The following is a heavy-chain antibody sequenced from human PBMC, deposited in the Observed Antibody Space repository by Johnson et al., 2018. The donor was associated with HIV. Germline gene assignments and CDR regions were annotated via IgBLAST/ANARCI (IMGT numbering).Heavy chain of an antibody. Sequence: QVQLVESGGGVVQPGRSLRLSCAASGFTFNNYGMHWVRQAPGKGLEWVAVISFDGSNKYYADSVKGRFTISRDNAKNSLYLQMNSLRAEDTAVYYCARPSSGWYFDAFDIWGQGTMVTVSS. D-gene: IGHD6-19*01. CDR3: ARPSSGWYFDAFDI. J-gene: IGHJ3*02. V-gene: IGHV3-30*03. CDR1: GFTFNNYG. CDR2: ISFDGSNK.